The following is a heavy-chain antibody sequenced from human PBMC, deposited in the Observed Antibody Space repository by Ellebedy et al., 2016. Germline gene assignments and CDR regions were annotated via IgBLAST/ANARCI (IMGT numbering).Heavy chain of an antibody. CDR2: ILSDGTT. D-gene: IGHD1-26*01. V-gene: IGHV3-74*01. CDR3: ARDDPSRTGGFDL. CDR1: GFSFSRYW. Sequence: GESLKISCAASGFSFSRYWMHWVRRGPGKGLVWVSRILSDGTTGYADSVKGRFTISRDNAKNTLYLQMNSLRVEDPAVYYCARDDPSRTGGFDLWGQGTMVTVSS. J-gene: IGHJ3*01.